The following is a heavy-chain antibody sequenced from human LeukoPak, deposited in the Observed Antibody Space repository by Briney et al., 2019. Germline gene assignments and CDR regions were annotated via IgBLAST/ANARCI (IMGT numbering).Heavy chain of an antibody. V-gene: IGHV3-30-3*01. CDR3: ARDGGTGWYYPDY. J-gene: IGHJ4*02. CDR1: GFTFNSYA. Sequence: PGRSLRLSCAASGFTFNSYAIHWVRQAPGKGLEWVAIISYDGSNKYYADPVKGRFTISRDNSKNTLYLQMNSLRAEDTAVYYCARDGGTGWYYPDYWGQGTLVTVSS. D-gene: IGHD6-19*01. CDR2: ISYDGSNK.